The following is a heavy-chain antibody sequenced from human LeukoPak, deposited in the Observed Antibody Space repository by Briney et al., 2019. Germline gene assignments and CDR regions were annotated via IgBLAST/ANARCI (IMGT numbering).Heavy chain of an antibody. Sequence: PGGSLRLSCAASGFTFSSYSMNWVRQAPGKGLEWVSSISTSSSYIYYADSLKGRFTISRDNAKKSLYLQMNSLRAEDTAVYYCARQGYYDSKLDYWGQGTLVTVSS. CDR2: ISTSSSYI. D-gene: IGHD3-22*01. J-gene: IGHJ4*02. V-gene: IGHV3-21*01. CDR1: GFTFSSYS. CDR3: ARQGYYDSKLDY.